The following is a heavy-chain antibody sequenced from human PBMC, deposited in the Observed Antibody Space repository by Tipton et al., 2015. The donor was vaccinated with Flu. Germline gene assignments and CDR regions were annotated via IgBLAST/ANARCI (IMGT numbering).Heavy chain of an antibody. D-gene: IGHD2-21*01. J-gene: IGHJ4*02. CDR2: IYPGNSVT. CDR3: ARQPCSGSERPPYDY. V-gene: IGHV5-51*03. Sequence: VQLVQSGAEVKKPGESLKISCKGSGFTFTNYWIGWVRQMPGKGLEWMGIIYPGNSVTRYGPSFQGQVTFSVDKSINTAYLQWSSLKASDTAIYSCARQPCSGSERPPYDYWGQGTLVTVSS. CDR1: GFTFTNYW.